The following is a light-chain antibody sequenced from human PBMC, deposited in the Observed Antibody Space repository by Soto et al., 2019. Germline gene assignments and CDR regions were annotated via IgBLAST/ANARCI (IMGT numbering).Light chain of an antibody. V-gene: IGLV1-40*01. CDR1: SSNIGAGYD. CDR2: GNI. J-gene: IGLJ2*01. CDR3: QSYDTSLSVVV. Sequence: QSVLTQPPSVSGSPGQRVTISCTGSSSNIGAGYDVHWYQHLPGTAPKLLIYGNINRPSGVPDRFSGSRSGTSASLAITGLQAEDEAHYYCQSYDTSLSVVVFGGGTKVTVL.